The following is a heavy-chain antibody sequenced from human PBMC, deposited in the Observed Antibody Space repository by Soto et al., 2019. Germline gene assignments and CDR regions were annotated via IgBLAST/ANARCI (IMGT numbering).Heavy chain of an antibody. CDR2: VNPNSGNT. CDR1: GYTFTSYD. J-gene: IGHJ6*02. Sequence: QVQLVQSGAEVKKPGASVKVSCKASGYTFTSYDINWVRQATGQGLEWMGWVNPNSGNTGYAQKFRGRVTMTRNTSISTAYMELSSLRSEDTAVYYCARGRAYYYSSSWYEPNYYGMDVWGQGTTVTVSS. CDR3: ARGRAYYYSSSWYEPNYYGMDV. D-gene: IGHD6-13*01. V-gene: IGHV1-8*01.